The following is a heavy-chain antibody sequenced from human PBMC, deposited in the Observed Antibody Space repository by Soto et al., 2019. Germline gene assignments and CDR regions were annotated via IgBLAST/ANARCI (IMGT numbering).Heavy chain of an antibody. Sequence: SVKVSCKASGGTFSSYAISWVRQAPGQGLEWMGGIIPIFGTANYAQKFQGRVTITADESTITAYMELSSLRSEDTSVYYCAIPRYSTNSAYFGIDVWGRGPTVTVSS. CDR3: AIPRYSTNSAYFGIDV. D-gene: IGHD6-13*01. J-gene: IGHJ6*02. CDR2: IIPIFGTA. V-gene: IGHV1-69*13. CDR1: GGTFSSYA.